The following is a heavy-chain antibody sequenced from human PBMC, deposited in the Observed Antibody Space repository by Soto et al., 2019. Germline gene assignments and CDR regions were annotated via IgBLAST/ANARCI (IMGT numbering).Heavy chain of an antibody. CDR3: ARVYCSGGGCYGIDY. Sequence: QVQLVQSGAEVKKPGASVKVSCKASGYTFTSYYMHWVRQAPGQGLEWMGIISPSGGSTTYAQKFQGRVRMTRDTSTSTVYLELSSLRSEDTAVYYCARVYCSGGGCYGIDYWGQVTLVTVSS. J-gene: IGHJ4*02. CDR1: GYTFTSYY. CDR2: ISPSGGST. V-gene: IGHV1-46*01. D-gene: IGHD2-15*01.